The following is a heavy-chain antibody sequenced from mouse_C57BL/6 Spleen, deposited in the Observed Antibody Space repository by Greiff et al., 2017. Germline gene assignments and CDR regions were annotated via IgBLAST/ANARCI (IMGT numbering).Heavy chain of an antibody. J-gene: IGHJ2*01. CDR1: GYTFTSYW. CDR2: IDPDSGGT. CDR3: ARDSLLRYYFYY. Sequence: QVQLQQPGAELVKPGASVKLSCKASGYTFTSYWMNWVKQRPGRGLEWIGRIDPDSGGTNDNEKFKSKATLTVDKPSSTAYMQLSSLTSEDSAVYYCARDSLLRYYFYYWGQGTTLTVSS. D-gene: IGHD1-2*01. V-gene: IGHV1-72*01.